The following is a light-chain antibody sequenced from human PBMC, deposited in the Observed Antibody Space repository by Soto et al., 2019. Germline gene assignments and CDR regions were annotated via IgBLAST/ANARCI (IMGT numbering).Light chain of an antibody. Sequence: QSALTQPASVSGSPGQSITISCTGSSSDVGGYNYVSWYQQHPGKAPKLMIYEVSNRPSGVSNRFSGSKSGNTASLTISGLQAEDEGDYYCSSYTSSNTDVFGTGTKVTVL. J-gene: IGLJ1*01. CDR1: SSDVGGYNY. CDR3: SSYTSSNTDV. CDR2: EVS. V-gene: IGLV2-14*01.